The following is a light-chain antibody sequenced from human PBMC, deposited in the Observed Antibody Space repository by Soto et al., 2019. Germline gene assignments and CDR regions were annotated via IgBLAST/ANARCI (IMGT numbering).Light chain of an antibody. Sequence: EIVMTQSPATLSVSPGERATLSCRASQSVSSNLAWYQQKPGQAPRLLIYGASTRATGIPARFSGSGSGTEVTLTISSLQSEEFAVYYCQQYNNWWTFGQGTKVEIK. V-gene: IGKV3-15*01. CDR2: GAS. CDR3: QQYNNWWT. CDR1: QSVSSN. J-gene: IGKJ1*01.